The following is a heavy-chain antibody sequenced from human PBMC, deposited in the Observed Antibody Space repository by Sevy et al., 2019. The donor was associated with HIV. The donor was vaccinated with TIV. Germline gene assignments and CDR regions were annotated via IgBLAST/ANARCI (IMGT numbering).Heavy chain of an antibody. J-gene: IGHJ6*03. CDR2: IYYSGST. D-gene: IGHD2-2*01. Sequence: SETLSLTCTVSGDSISNYYWSWIRQPPGKGLEWIGYIYYSGSTNYNSSLKSRVTISVDTSKNQFSLKLSSVTAADTAVYYCASVVVVPAAKYFHFYYMDVWGKGTTVTVSS. CDR3: ASVVVVPAAKYFHFYYMDV. V-gene: IGHV4-59*01. CDR1: GDSISNYY.